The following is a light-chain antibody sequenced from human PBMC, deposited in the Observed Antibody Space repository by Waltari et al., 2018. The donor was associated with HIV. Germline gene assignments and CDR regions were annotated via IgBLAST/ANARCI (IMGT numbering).Light chain of an antibody. Sequence: DIRMTQSPSTVSVSVGDRATIPCRDSQCITNWLAWYQQKPGKAPKLLIYKASDLESGVPSRFSVSGSGTEFTLTITSLQPDDSATYYCQQYNDYSTFGQGTKVEIK. CDR2: KAS. V-gene: IGKV1-5*03. J-gene: IGKJ1*01. CDR3: QQYNDYST. CDR1: QCITNW.